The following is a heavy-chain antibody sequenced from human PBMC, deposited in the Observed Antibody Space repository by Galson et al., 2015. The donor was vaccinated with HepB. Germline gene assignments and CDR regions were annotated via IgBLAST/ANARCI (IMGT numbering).Heavy chain of an antibody. V-gene: IGHV4-59*01. D-gene: IGHD2-15*01. CDR3: AGFPGGGGHAFDY. CDR2: TFYSGSA. J-gene: IGHJ4*02. CDR1: GVSIRSYY. Sequence: SETLSLTCTVSGVSIRSYYWSWIRQPPGKGLEWIGYTFYSGSAKYNPSLKSRVTISIDTSKNQVSLKLTSVTAADTAIYYCAGFPGGGGHAFDYWGQGSLVSVSS.